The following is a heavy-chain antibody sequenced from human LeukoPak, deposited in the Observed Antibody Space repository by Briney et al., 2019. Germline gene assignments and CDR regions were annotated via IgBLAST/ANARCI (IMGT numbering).Heavy chain of an antibody. J-gene: IGHJ4*02. Sequence: GGSLRLSCAASGFTFSTYTMKWVRQAPGKGLQWVSSISSSSNIYYADSVKGRFTISRDNAKNSLYLQMNSLRAEDTAVYFCARHPLGSNSWYWSGDYWGQGTLVTVSS. CDR3: ARHPLGSNSWYWSGDY. V-gene: IGHV3-21*01. D-gene: IGHD6-13*01. CDR1: GFTFSTYT. CDR2: ISSSSNI.